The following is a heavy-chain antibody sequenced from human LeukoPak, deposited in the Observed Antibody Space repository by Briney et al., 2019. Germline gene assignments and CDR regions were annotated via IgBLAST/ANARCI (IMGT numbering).Heavy chain of an antibody. V-gene: IGHV3-33*01. Sequence: VQPGRSLRLSCAASGFTFNSYGMHWVRQAPGKGLEWVAVVWYDGSNIYYADSVKGRFTISRDNSKNTLYLQMNSLRAEDTAVYYCGSESRPWYFQHWGQGTLVTVSS. CDR2: VWYDGSNI. D-gene: IGHD5/OR15-5a*01. J-gene: IGHJ1*01. CDR3: GSESRPWYFQH. CDR1: GFTFNSYG.